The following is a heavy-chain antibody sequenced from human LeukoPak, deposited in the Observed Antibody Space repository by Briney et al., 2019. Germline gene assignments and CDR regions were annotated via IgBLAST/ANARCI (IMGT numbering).Heavy chain of an antibody. J-gene: IGHJ4*02. CDR2: ISAYNGNA. Sequence: ASVKVSCKASGYTFNNYGVTWVRQAPGQGLEWMGRISAYNGNANYARNLQDRVTMTTDTSTSTAYMELRRLRPSDTAVYYCARSSIAAAGLLFDYWGQGTLVTVSS. V-gene: IGHV1-18*01. D-gene: IGHD6-13*01. CDR1: GYTFNNYG. CDR3: ARSSIAAAGLLFDY.